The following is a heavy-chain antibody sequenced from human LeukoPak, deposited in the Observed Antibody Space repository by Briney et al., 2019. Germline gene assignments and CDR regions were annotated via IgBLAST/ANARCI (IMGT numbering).Heavy chain of an antibody. V-gene: IGHV3-48*01. CDR3: ARDCGTTSCYDFPDFDY. J-gene: IGHJ4*02. D-gene: IGHD2-2*01. CDR2: ISDGGETI. CDR1: GYTFTSYS. Sequence: PGGSLRLSCAASGYTFTSYSMNWVRHAPGKGLEWVSYISDGGETIYYADSVKGRFTISRDNAKNSLYLQMNSLRAEDTAVYYCARDCGTTSCYDFPDFDYWGQGTPVTVSS.